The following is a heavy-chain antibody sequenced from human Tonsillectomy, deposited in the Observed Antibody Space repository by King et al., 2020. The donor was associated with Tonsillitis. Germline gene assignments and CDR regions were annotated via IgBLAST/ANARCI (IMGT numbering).Heavy chain of an antibody. CDR2: INHSGST. CDR3: ARGPEEEQQLLGVWFDP. V-gene: IGHV4-34*01. D-gene: IGHD6-13*01. CDR1: DGSFSGYY. J-gene: IGHJ5*02. Sequence: VQLQQWGAGLLKPSETLSLTCAVYDGSFSGYYWSWIRQPPGKGLEWIGEINHSGSTNYNPSLKSRVTISVDTSKNQFSLKLSSVTAADTAVYYCARGPEEEQQLLGVWFDPWGQGTLVTVSS.